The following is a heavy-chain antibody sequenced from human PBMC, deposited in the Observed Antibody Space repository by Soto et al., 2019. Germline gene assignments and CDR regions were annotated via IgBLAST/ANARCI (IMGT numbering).Heavy chain of an antibody. J-gene: IGHJ6*02. D-gene: IGHD2-2*01. CDR2: IWYDGSNK. V-gene: IGHV3-33*01. CDR3: ARGRYQLLHYGMDV. CDR1: GFTFSSYG. Sequence: QVQLVESGGGVVQPGRSLRLSCAASGFTFSSYGMHWVRQAPGKGLEWVAVIWYDGSNKYYADSVKGRFTISRDNSKNTLDLQMNSLRAEDTAVYYCARGRYQLLHYGMDVWGQGTTVTVSS.